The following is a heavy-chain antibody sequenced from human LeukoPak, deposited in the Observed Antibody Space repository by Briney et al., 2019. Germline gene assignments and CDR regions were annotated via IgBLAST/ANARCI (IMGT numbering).Heavy chain of an antibody. Sequence: GGSLRLSCVASGFTFSNHWMSWVRQAPGKGLEWVSAISGSGGSTYYADSVKGRFTISRDNSKNTLYLQMNSLRAEDTAVYYCASQRDGYNRDWGQGTLVTVSS. J-gene: IGHJ4*02. CDR3: ASQRDGYNRD. CDR2: ISGSGGST. CDR1: GFTFSNHW. V-gene: IGHV3-23*01. D-gene: IGHD5-24*01.